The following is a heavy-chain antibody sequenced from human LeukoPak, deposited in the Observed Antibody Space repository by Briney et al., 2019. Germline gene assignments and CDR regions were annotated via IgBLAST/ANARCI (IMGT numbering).Heavy chain of an antibody. V-gene: IGHV3-48*04. CDR2: ISSSSSLI. CDR3: ARDWLNSSGSYSGDY. Sequence: QSGGSLRLSCAASGFTFSNYGMNWVRQAPGKGLEWISYISSSSSLIYYADSVKGRFTISRDNAKNSLYLQVNSLRAEDTAVYYCARDWLNSSGSYSGDYWGQGTLVTVSS. J-gene: IGHJ4*02. D-gene: IGHD3-10*01. CDR1: GFTFSNYG.